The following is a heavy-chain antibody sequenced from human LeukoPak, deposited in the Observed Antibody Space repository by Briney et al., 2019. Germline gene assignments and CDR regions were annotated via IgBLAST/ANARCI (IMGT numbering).Heavy chain of an antibody. CDR3: ATRWSDFWSGFDY. Sequence: APVKVSCKLSGNTLRELPIQWVRQTGGKGIEWMAGFDPENAEIVYAQKFQGRVTMTEDTSTNTAYMELTSLTSDDTALYYCATRWSDFWSGFDYWGQGTQVTVSS. V-gene: IGHV1-24*01. D-gene: IGHD3-3*01. CDR2: FDPENAEI. J-gene: IGHJ4*02. CDR1: GNTLRELP.